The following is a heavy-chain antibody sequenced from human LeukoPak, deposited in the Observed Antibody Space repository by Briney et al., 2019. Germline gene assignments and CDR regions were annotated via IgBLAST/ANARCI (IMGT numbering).Heavy chain of an antibody. D-gene: IGHD3-10*01. Sequence: SETLSLTCTVSGGSISSYYWSWIRQPPGKGLEWIGYIYYSGSTNYNPSLKSRVTISVDTSKNQFSLKLSSVTAADTAVYYCARPRSPHYYGSGSNAFDIWGQGTMVTVSS. CDR2: IYYSGST. V-gene: IGHV4-59*01. CDR1: GGSISSYY. CDR3: ARPRSPHYYGSGSNAFDI. J-gene: IGHJ3*02.